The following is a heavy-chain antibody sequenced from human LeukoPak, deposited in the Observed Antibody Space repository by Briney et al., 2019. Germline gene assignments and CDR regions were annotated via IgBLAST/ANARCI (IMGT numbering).Heavy chain of an antibody. Sequence: GGSLRLSCAASGFTFNSYEMNWVRQAPGKGLEWVSYISSGGNTIYYADSVKGRFTISRDNAKNSLYLQMNSLRAEDTAVYYCAREGTAMVSFDYWGQGTLVTVSS. D-gene: IGHD5-18*01. CDR3: AREGTAMVSFDY. V-gene: IGHV3-48*03. CDR2: ISSGGNTI. CDR1: GFTFNSYE. J-gene: IGHJ4*02.